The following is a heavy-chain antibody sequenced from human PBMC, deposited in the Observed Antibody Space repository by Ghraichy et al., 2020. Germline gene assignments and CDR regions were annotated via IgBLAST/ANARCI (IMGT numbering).Heavy chain of an antibody. CDR1: GFTFSTYA. V-gene: IGHV3-23*01. CDR3: AKSILPPGAYDY. CDR2: ISGSGGST. J-gene: IGHJ4*02. D-gene: IGHD2-15*01. Sequence: GGSLRLSCAASGFTFSTYAMSWVHQAPGKELEWVSAISGSGGSTYYADSVKGRFTISRDNSKNTLYLQMNSLRAEDTAVYYCAKSILPPGAYDYWGQGTLVTVSS.